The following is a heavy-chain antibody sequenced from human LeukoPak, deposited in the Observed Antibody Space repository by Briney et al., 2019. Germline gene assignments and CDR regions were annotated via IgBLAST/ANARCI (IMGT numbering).Heavy chain of an antibody. CDR1: GFTFSSYS. CDR3: ASVYYGSGTGYYYMDV. D-gene: IGHD3-10*01. J-gene: IGHJ6*03. Sequence: GGSLRLSCAASGFTFSSYSMNWVRQAPGKGLEWVSSISSSSSYIYYAASVKGRFTISRDNAKNSLYLQMNSLRAEDTAVYYCASVYYGSGTGYYYMDVWGKGTTVTVSS. V-gene: IGHV3-21*01. CDR2: ISSSSSYI.